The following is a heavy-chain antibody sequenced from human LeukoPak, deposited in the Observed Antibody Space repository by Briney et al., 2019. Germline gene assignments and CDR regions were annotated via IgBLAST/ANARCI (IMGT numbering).Heavy chain of an antibody. V-gene: IGHV4-31*03. Sequence: SETLSLTCTVSGGSISSGGYYWSWIRQHPGKGLEWIGYIYYSGGTYYNLSLKSRVTISVDTSKNQFSLKLSSVTAADTAVYYCARGALQPQIDYWGQGTLVTVSS. CDR1: GGSISSGGYY. J-gene: IGHJ4*02. CDR3: ARGALQPQIDY. CDR2: IYYSGGT.